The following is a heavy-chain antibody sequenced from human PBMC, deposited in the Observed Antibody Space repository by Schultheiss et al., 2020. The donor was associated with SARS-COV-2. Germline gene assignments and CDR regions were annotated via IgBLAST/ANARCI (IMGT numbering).Heavy chain of an antibody. Sequence: ASVKVSCKASGYTFTSYGISWVRQAPGQGLEWMGWISAYNGNTNYAHKLQGRVTMTTDTSTSTAYMELRSLRSDDTAVYYCARDGRWPNLTRYWYFDLWGRGTLVTVSS. CDR2: ISAYNGNT. V-gene: IGHV1-18*01. D-gene: IGHD4-23*01. J-gene: IGHJ2*01. CDR1: GYTFTSYG. CDR3: ARDGRWPNLTRYWYFDL.